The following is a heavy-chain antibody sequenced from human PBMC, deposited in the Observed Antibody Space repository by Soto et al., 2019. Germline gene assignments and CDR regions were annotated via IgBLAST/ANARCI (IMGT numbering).Heavy chain of an antibody. D-gene: IGHD4-17*01. J-gene: IGHJ6*02. V-gene: IGHV3-23*01. CDR1: GVSFNISA. Sequence: STRLACASCGVSFNISAMGGALQAQGKGLEWVSAISGSGGSTYYADSVKGRFTISRDNSKNTLYLQMNSLRAEDTAVYYCAKDLLTTDYYYYYGMDVWGQGTTVTVSS. CDR3: AKDLLTTDYYYYYGMDV. CDR2: ISGSGGST.